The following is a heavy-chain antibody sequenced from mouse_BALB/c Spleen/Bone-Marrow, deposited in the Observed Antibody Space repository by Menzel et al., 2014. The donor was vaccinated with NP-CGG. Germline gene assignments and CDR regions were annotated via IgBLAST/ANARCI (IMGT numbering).Heavy chain of an antibody. J-gene: IGHJ3*01. CDR2: INVNGDTT. V-gene: IGHV5-6-3*01. CDR3: ARGYDYSSWFAY. Sequence: EVQVVESGGGWVQPGGSLKLSCAASGFTFSSYGMSWVRQTPDKRLEMIATINVNGDTTYHPDSVKGRFTISRDNVKNTLYLQMGSLKSEDTAMYYCARGYDYSSWFAYWGQGTLVTVSA. CDR1: GFTFSSYG. D-gene: IGHD2-4*01.